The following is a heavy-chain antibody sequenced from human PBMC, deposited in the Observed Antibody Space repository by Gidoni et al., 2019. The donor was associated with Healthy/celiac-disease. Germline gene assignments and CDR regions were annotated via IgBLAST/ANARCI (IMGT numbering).Heavy chain of an antibody. CDR1: GFTFSSFA. V-gene: IGHV3-23*04. CDR2: ISGSGGST. Sequence: EVQLVESGGGLVQPGGSLRLSCAASGFTFSSFAMSWVRQAPGKGLEWVSAISGSGGSTNYADSVKGRFTISRDNSKNTLYLQMNSLRAEDTAVYYCAKDILTFRYSSGWYYFDYWGQGTLVTVSS. D-gene: IGHD6-19*01. CDR3: AKDILTFRYSSGWYYFDY. J-gene: IGHJ4*02.